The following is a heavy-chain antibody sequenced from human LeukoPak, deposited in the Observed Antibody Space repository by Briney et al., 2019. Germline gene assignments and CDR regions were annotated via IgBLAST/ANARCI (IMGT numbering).Heavy chain of an antibody. V-gene: IGHV1-69*05. D-gene: IGHD5-18*01. CDR3: AREEGGYPGYYFDY. J-gene: IGHJ4*02. Sequence: GASVKVSCKASGGTFSSYAISWVRQAPGQGLEWMGRIIPIFGTANYAQKFQGRVTITTDESTSTAYMELSSLRSEDTAVYYCAREEGGYPGYYFDYWGQGTLVTVSS. CDR1: GGTFSSYA. CDR2: IIPIFGTA.